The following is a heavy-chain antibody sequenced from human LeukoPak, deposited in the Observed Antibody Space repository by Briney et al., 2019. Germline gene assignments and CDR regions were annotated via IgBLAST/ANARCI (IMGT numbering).Heavy chain of an antibody. J-gene: IGHJ3*02. CDR3: ARLHLAFDI. CDR2: INNEGSST. CDR1: GFSLSNYW. Sequence: GGSLRLSCAASGFSLSNYWMNWVRQAPGKGLMWVSHINNEGSSTTYADSVKGRFTISRDNAKNSLYLQMNSLRAEDTAVYYCARLHLAFDIWGQGTMVTVSS. V-gene: IGHV3-74*01.